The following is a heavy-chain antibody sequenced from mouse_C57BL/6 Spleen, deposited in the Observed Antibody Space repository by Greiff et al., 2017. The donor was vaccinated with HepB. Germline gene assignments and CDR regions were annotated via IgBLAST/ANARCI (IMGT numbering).Heavy chain of an antibody. CDR3: ARSFITTVVAYFDY. CDR1: GYTFTDYY. D-gene: IGHD1-1*01. Sequence: EVQLQQSGPELVKPGASVKISCKASGYTFTDYYMNWVKQSHGKSLEWIGDINPNNGGTSYNQKFKGKATLTVDKSSSTAYMELRSLTSEDSAVYYCARSFITTVVAYFDYWGQGTTLTVSS. V-gene: IGHV1-26*01. J-gene: IGHJ2*01. CDR2: INPNNGGT.